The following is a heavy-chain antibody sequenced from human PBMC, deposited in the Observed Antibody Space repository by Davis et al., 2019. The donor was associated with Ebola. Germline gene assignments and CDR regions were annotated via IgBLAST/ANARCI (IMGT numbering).Heavy chain of an antibody. D-gene: IGHD5-24*01. CDR1: GYTFTSYA. J-gene: IGHJ4*02. CDR2: INAGNGNT. Sequence: ASVKVSCKASGYTFTSYAMNWVRQAPGQGLEWMGWINAGNGNTKYSQKFQGRVTITRDTSASTAYMELSSLRSEDTAVYYCARERWLQSYYFDYWGQGTLVTVSS. CDR3: ARERWLQSYYFDY. V-gene: IGHV1-3*01.